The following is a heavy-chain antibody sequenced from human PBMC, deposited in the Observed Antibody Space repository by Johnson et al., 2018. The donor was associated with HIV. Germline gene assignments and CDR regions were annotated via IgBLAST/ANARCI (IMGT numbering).Heavy chain of an antibody. J-gene: IGHJ3*02. V-gene: IGHV3-15*01. CDR1: GVTFSNAW. CDR2: IKSKTDGGTT. D-gene: IGHD3-3*01. Sequence: VQLVESGGGLVKPGGSLRLSCAASGVTFSNAWMSWVRQAPGKGLEWVGRIKSKTDGGTTDYAAHVKGRFTISRDDSKNTLSLQMNSLKTEDTAVYYCTKDPHSSLFGVVIIADAFDILGQGTMVTVSS. CDR3: TKDPHSSLFGVVIIADAFDI.